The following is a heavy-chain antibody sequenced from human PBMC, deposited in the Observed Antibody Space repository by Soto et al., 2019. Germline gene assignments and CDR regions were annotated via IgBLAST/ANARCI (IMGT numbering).Heavy chain of an antibody. V-gene: IGHV3-33*01. CDR3: ARDLSGYSYGHKFDY. CDR2: IWYDGSNK. J-gene: IGHJ4*02. CDR1: GFTFSSYG. D-gene: IGHD5-18*01. Sequence: GGSLRLSCAASGFTFSSYGMHWVRQAPGKGLEWVAVIWYDGSNKYYADSVKGRFTISRDNSKNTLYLQMNSLRAEDTAVYYCARDLSGYSYGHKFDYWGQGTLVTVSS.